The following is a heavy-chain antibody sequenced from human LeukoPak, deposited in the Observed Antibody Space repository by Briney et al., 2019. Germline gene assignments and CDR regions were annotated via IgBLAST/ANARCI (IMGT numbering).Heavy chain of an antibody. CDR2: IYYSGST. CDR3: ARAGRDGYNWNWYFDL. V-gene: IGHV4-59*01. D-gene: IGHD5-24*01. J-gene: IGHJ2*01. CDR1: GGSISSYY. Sequence: SETLSLTCTVSGGSISSYYWSWIRQPPGKGLEWIGYIYYSGSTNYNPSLKSRVTISVDTSKNQFSLKLSSVTAADTAVYYCARAGRDGYNWNWYFDLWGRGTLVTVSS.